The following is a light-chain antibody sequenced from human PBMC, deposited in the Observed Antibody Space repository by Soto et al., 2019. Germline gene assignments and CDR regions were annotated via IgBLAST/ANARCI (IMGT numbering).Light chain of an antibody. V-gene: IGKV3-15*01. CDR2: AAS. CDR3: QQYNNRPPWT. Sequence: EIVCTPSPATLSVSPGERATLSCRASQSVTRNIAWYQQKPGQAPRLLIYAASTRATGIAARFSGSGSGTEFTLTISRLQSEDLAVYYCQQYNNRPPWTFGQGTKVDIK. J-gene: IGKJ1*01. CDR1: QSVTRN.